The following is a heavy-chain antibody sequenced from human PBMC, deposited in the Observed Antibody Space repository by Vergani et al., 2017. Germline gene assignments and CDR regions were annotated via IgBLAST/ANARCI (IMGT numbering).Heavy chain of an antibody. V-gene: IGHV4-59*01. CDR3: ARVFNSGSYFDY. D-gene: IGHD1-26*01. CDR1: GGSISSYY. CDR2: IYYSGST. J-gene: IGHJ4*02. Sequence: QVQLQESGPGLVKPSETLYLTCTVSGGSISSYYRSWIRQPPGKGLEWIGYIYYSGSTNYNPSLKSRVTISVDTSKNHFSLKLSSVTAADTAVYYCARVFNSGSYFDYWGQGTLVTVSS.